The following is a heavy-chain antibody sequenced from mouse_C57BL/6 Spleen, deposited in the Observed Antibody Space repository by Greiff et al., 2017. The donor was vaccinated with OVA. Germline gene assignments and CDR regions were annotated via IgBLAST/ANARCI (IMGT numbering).Heavy chain of an antibody. D-gene: IGHD1-1*01. CDR1: GYTFTSYD. CDR2: IYPRDGST. Sequence: VKLQESGPELVKPGASVKLSCKASGYTFTSYDINWVKQRPGQGLEWIGRIYPRDGSTKYNEKFKGKATLTVDTSSSTAYMELHSLTSEDSAVYFCARPYYDGAWFAYWGQGTLVTVSA. J-gene: IGHJ3*01. CDR3: ARPYYDGAWFAY. V-gene: IGHV1-85*01.